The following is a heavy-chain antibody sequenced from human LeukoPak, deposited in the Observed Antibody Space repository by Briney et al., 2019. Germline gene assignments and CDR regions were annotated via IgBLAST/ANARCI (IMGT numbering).Heavy chain of an antibody. CDR1: GFTFSIYA. D-gene: IGHD6-13*01. CDR2: IDASRGTT. Sequence: GGSLRLSCAASGFTFSIYAMNWVRQAPGKGLEWVSAIDASRGTTYYADSVKGRFTISRDNAKNSLYLQMNSLRAEDTAVYYCARDLMGIAYRGAFYYWGQGTLVTVSS. J-gene: IGHJ4*02. CDR3: ARDLMGIAYRGAFYY. V-gene: IGHV3-21*04.